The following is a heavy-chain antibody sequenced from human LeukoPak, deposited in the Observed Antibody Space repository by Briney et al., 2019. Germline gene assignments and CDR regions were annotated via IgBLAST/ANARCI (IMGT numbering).Heavy chain of an antibody. D-gene: IGHD3-22*01. V-gene: IGHV4-59*12. CDR2: IYYSGST. CDR3: ARGSGYYKPFDY. Sequence: PSETLSLTCTVSGGSIRSYYWSWIRQPPGKGLEWIAYIYYSGSTNYNPSLRGRVTISVDTPKNQFSLKLSSVTAAETAVYYCARGSGYYKPFDYWGQGTLVTVSS. J-gene: IGHJ4*02. CDR1: GGSIRSYY.